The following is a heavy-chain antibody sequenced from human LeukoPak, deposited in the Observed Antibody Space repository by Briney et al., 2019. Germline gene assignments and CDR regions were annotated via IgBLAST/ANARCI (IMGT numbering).Heavy chain of an antibody. J-gene: IGHJ4*02. Sequence: SETLSLTCTVSGGSISSSSDYWGWIRQAPGKGLEWIGSIYYSGSTYYNPSLKSRVTISVDTSKNQFSLKLSSVTAADTAVYYCARDYQGGYGDKAVDYWGQGTLVTVSS. V-gene: IGHV4-39*07. CDR1: GGSISSSSDY. CDR3: ARDYQGGYGDKAVDY. D-gene: IGHD5-18*01. CDR2: IYYSGST.